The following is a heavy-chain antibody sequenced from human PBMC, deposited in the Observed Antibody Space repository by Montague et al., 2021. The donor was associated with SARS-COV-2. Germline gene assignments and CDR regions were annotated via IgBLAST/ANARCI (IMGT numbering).Heavy chain of an antibody. J-gene: IGHJ3*02. CDR2: IYTSGST. V-gene: IGHV4-61*02. CDR3: ARAFVVVIAIDAFDI. Sequence: TLSLTCTVSGGSISSGSYYWSWIRQPAGKGLEWIGRIYTSGSTNYNPSLKSRVTISVDTSKNQFSLKLSSVTAADTAVYYCARAFVVVIAIDAFDIWGQGTMVTVSS. CDR1: GGSISSGSYY. D-gene: IGHD2-21*01.